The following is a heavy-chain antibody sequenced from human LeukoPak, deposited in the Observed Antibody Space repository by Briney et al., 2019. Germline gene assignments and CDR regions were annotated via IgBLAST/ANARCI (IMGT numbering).Heavy chain of an antibody. CDR1: GGTFSSYA. V-gene: IGHV1-69*04. D-gene: IGHD2-2*01. J-gene: IGHJ4*02. CDR2: IIPILGIA. Sequence: SVKVSCKASGGTFSSYAISWVRQAPGQGLEWMGRIIPILGIANYAQKFQGRVTITADKSTSTAYMELSSLRSEDTAVYYCARDDLGYCSSTSCRSLVDYWGQGTLVTVSS. CDR3: ARDDLGYCSSTSCRSLVDY.